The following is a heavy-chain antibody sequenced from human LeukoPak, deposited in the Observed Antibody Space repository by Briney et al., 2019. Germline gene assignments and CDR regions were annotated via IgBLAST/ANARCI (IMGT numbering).Heavy chain of an antibody. J-gene: IGHJ6*02. CDR2: IKYDGSEK. Sequence: GGSLRLSCAASGFSFSTYCMTWGRQAPGKGLEWVATIKYDGSEKYYVDSVKGRFTISRDNAKNSLNLQMNSLRAEDTAVYYCARGRSMDVWGQGTTVTVSS. V-gene: IGHV3-7*01. CDR1: GFSFSTYC. CDR3: ARGRSMDV.